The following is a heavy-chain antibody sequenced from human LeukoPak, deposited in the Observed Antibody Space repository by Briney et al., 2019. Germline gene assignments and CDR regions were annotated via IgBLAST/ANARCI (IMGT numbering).Heavy chain of an antibody. CDR2: IYHSGST. J-gene: IGHJ4*02. CDR1: GGSISSYS. V-gene: IGHV4-30-2*01. CDR3: ARVIAYCGGDCYSKSGYFDY. D-gene: IGHD2-21*02. Sequence: SETLSLTCTVSGGSISSYSWSWIRQPPGKGLEWIGYIYHSGSTYYNPSLKSRVTISVDRSKNQFSLKLSSVTAADTAVYYCARVIAYCGGDCYSKSGYFDYWGQGTLVTVSS.